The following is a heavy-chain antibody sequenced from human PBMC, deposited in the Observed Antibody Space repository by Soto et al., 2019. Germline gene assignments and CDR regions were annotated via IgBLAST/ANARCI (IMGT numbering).Heavy chain of an antibody. J-gene: IGHJ3*02. Sequence: SVKVSCKSSVYSLTCYYMHLVRQAPGQGLEWMGWINPNSGGTNSAQKFQGWVTMTRDTSISTAYMDLSRLRSDDTAVYYCARSTNMIVVVIGAFDIWGQGTMVTVSS. CDR2: INPNSGGT. D-gene: IGHD3-22*01. CDR3: ARSTNMIVVVIGAFDI. V-gene: IGHV1-2*04. CDR1: VYSLTCYY.